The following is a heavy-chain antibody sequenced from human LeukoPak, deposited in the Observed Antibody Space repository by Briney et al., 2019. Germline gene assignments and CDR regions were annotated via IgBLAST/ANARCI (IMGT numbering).Heavy chain of an antibody. D-gene: IGHD1-14*01. Sequence: ASVKVSCKASGYTFTTYALNWVRQAPGQGLEWMGWINTNTGNPTYAQGFTGRFVFSLDTSVSTAYLQISSLKAEDTAVYYCARDPQDLATGNQFDYWGQGTLVTVSS. CDR3: ARDPQDLATGNQFDY. V-gene: IGHV7-4-1*02. CDR1: GYTFTTYA. CDR2: INTNTGNP. J-gene: IGHJ4*02.